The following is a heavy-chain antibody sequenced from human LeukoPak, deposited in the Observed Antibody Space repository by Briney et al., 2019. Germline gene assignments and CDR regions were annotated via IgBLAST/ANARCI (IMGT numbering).Heavy chain of an antibody. V-gene: IGHV1-69*13. Sequence: SVKVSCKASGGTFSSYAISWVRQAPGQGLEWMGGIIPIFGTANYAQKFQGRVTITADESTSTAYMELSSLRSEDTAVYYCARVGRQTLYYFDYWGQGTLVTVSS. CDR1: GGTFSSYA. J-gene: IGHJ4*02. CDR2: IIPIFGTA. CDR3: ARVGRQTLYYFDY.